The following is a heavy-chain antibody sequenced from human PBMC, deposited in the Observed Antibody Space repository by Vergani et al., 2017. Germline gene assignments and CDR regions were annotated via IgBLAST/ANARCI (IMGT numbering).Heavy chain of an antibody. CDR1: GGTFSSYA. Sequence: QVQLVQSGAEVKKPGSSVKVSCKASGGTFSSYAISWVRQAPGQGLEWMGGIIPIFGTANYAQKFQGRVTITADESTSTAYMERGSLRCGDTAVYYCASQAPLGPPDYYYDYMDVWGKGTTVTVSS. CDR2: IIPIFGTA. CDR3: ASQAPLGPPDYYYDYMDV. J-gene: IGHJ6*03. V-gene: IGHV1-69*01. D-gene: IGHD3/OR15-3a*01.